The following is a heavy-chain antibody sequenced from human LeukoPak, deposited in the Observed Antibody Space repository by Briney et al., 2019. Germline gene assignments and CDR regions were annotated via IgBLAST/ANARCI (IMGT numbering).Heavy chain of an antibody. CDR2: IYYSGST. V-gene: IGHV4-59*01. D-gene: IGHD2-15*01. CDR1: GGSISSYY. Sequence: PSETLSLTCTVSGGSISSYYWSWIRQPPGKGLEWIGYIYYSGSTNYNPSLKSRVTISVDTSKNQFSLKLSSVTAADTAVYYCARGLWYGLFFDYWGQGTLVTVSS. J-gene: IGHJ4*02. CDR3: ARGLWYGLFFDY.